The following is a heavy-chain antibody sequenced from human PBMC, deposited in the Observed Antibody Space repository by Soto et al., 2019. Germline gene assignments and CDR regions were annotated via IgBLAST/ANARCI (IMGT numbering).Heavy chain of an antibody. CDR1: GFTFGSYA. D-gene: IGHD4-17*01. V-gene: IGHV3-23*01. CDR2: ISQTGDNI. Sequence: HPGGSLRLSCAASGFTFGSYAMSWVRQAPGKGLEWVASISQTGDNIYYADSVKGRFTISRDNSKNTLYLQMNSLRADDTAIYYCAKDLEDYVDHGGWAFDVWGQGTMVTVSS. CDR3: AKDLEDYVDHGGWAFDV. J-gene: IGHJ3*01.